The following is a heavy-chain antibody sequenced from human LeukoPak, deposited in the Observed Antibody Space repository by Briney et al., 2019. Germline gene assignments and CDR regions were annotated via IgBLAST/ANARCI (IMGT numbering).Heavy chain of an antibody. J-gene: IGHJ4*02. CDR1: GFTFSSYA. CDR2: ISGSGGST. Sequence: GGSLRLSCAASGFTFSSYAMSWVRQAPGKGLEWVSAISGSGGSTYYADSVEGRFTISRDNSKNTLYLQMNSLRAEDTAVYYCANSPSIFGVVIIDYWGQGTLVTVSS. CDR3: ANSPSIFGVVIIDY. V-gene: IGHV3-23*01. D-gene: IGHD3-3*01.